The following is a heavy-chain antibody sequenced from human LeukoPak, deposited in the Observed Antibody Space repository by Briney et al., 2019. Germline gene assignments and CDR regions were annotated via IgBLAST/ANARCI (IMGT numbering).Heavy chain of an antibody. CDR2: IIPILGIA. Sequence: SVKVSCKASGGTFSSYAISWVRQAPGQGLEWMGRIIPILGIANYAQKFQGRVTITADKSTSTAYMELSSLRSEDTAVYYCARAASSSPCYYYGMDVWGQGTTVTVSS. D-gene: IGHD6-6*01. CDR1: GGTFSSYA. CDR3: ARAASSSPCYYYGMDV. J-gene: IGHJ6*02. V-gene: IGHV1-69*04.